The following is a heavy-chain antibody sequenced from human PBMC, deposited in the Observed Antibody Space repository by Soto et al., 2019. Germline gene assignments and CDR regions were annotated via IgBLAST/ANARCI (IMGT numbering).Heavy chain of an antibody. J-gene: IGHJ5*02. CDR1: GGSISSGGYS. CDR3: ASYGSGSYYKLDLFDP. CDR2: IYHSGST. D-gene: IGHD3-10*01. Sequence: SETLSLTCAVSGGSISSGGYSWSWIRQPPGKGLEWIGYIYHSGSTYYNPSLKSRVTISVDRSKNQFSLKLSSVTAADTAVYYCASYGSGSYYKLDLFDPWGQGTLVTVSS. V-gene: IGHV4-30-2*01.